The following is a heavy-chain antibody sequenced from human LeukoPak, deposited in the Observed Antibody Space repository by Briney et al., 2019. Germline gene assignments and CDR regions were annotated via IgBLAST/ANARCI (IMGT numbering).Heavy chain of an antibody. CDR3: AKEREYDFWSGYLY. CDR1: GFTFNTYA. J-gene: IGHJ4*02. V-gene: IGHV3-23*01. Sequence: GGSLRLSCAASGFTFNTYAMSWVRQAPGKGMEWVSGISGSGGSTIYADSVKGRFTISRDNSKKTLYLQMNSLRGEDTAVYYCAKEREYDFWSGYLYWGQGTLVTASS. D-gene: IGHD3-3*01. CDR2: ISGSGGST.